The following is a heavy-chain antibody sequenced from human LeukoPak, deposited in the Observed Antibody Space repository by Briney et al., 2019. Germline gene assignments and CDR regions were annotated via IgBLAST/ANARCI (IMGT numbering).Heavy chain of an antibody. Sequence: SETLSLTCSVSDDSITMYYWTWIRQPPGKGLEWIGYVDHTGSTNFNPSLNGRVSISRDTTKNLFSLRLRSVTAADTAVYFCARGRVSSSTWYSTYYYYFYMDVWGKGTTVTISS. D-gene: IGHD1-1*01. V-gene: IGHV4-59*01. CDR2: VDHTGST. J-gene: IGHJ6*03. CDR1: DDSITMYY. CDR3: ARGRVSSSTWYSTYYYYFYMDV.